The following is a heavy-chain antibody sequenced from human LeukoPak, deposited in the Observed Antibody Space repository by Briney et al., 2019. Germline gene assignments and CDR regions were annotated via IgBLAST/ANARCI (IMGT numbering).Heavy chain of an antibody. CDR1: GFTFSSYA. D-gene: IGHD6-19*01. Sequence: GGSLRLSCAASGFTFSSYAMSWVRQAPGKGLEWVSAISGSGGSTYYADSVKGRFTISRDNSKNTLYLQMNSLRAEDTAVYYCAKDWQWLVYGDLDYWGQGTLVTVSS. J-gene: IGHJ4*02. CDR3: AKDWQWLVYGDLDY. V-gene: IGHV3-23*01. CDR2: ISGSGGST.